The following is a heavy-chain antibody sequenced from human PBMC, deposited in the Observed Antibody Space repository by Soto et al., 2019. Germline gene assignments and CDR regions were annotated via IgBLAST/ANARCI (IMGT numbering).Heavy chain of an antibody. D-gene: IGHD6-13*01. CDR2: TYYRSKWYN. J-gene: IGHJ5*02. V-gene: IGHV6-1*01. CDR3: ARGTDSSSWYNWFDP. CDR1: GDSVSSNSAA. Sequence: PSQTRSLTCXISGDSVSSNSAAWNWIRQSLSRGLEWLGRTYYRSKWYNDYAVSVKSRITINPDTSKNQFSLQLNSVTPEDTAVYYCARGTDSSSWYNWFDPWGQGTLVTVSS.